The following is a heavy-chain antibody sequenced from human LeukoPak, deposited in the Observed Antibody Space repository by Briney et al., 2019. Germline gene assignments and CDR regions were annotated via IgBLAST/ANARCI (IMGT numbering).Heavy chain of an antibody. V-gene: IGHV3-7*01. CDR3: ARECHGDQGYGMDV. Sequence: GGSLRLSCAASGFTFSSYWMSWVRQAPGKGLEWVANIKQDGSEKYYVDSVKGRFTISRDNVKNSLYLQMNSLRAEDTAVYYCARECHGDQGYGMDVWGQGTTVTVSS. CDR2: IKQDGSEK. D-gene: IGHD4-17*01. J-gene: IGHJ6*02. CDR1: GFTFSSYW.